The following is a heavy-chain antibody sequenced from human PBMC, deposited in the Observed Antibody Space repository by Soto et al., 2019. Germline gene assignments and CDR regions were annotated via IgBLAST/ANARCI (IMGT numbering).Heavy chain of an antibody. J-gene: IGHJ4*02. CDR2: VNPSGGHT. D-gene: IGHD2-21*02. CDR1: GDTFTDYY. V-gene: IGHV1-46*01. CDR3: ARGGHVVVVTAALDY. Sequence: QVQLMQSGAEVKKPGASVKVSCKASGDTFTDYYIHWVRQAPGQGLEWMGTVNPSGGHTTYAQHFRGSVTMSRATSTSTLYMELTSLTSDDTAIYYCARGGHVVVVTAALDYWGQGTLVTVSS.